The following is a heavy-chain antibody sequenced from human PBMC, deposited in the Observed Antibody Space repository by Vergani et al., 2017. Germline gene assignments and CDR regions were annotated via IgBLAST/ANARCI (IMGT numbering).Heavy chain of an antibody. D-gene: IGHD5-12*01. CDR2: ISWNSGAV. CDR3: TKGSVYYHDSAGHGYDPYTGFDL. J-gene: IGHJ3*01. V-gene: IGHV3-9*01. CDR1: GITFWKFG. Sequence: EVDLVESGGGLAQPGGSLRLSCEASGITFWKFGMHWVRQGPGKGPEWVSGISWNSGAVDYADSVRGRFTISRDNAKNSLFLEMNSLRFEDTAVYFCTKGSVYYHDSAGHGYDPYTGFDLWGQGTLVTVSS.